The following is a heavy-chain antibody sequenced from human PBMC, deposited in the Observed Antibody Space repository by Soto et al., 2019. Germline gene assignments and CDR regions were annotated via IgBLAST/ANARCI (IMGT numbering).Heavy chain of an antibody. CDR1: GGSITTGDYS. CDR3: ARGRSTSGYSNFDP. J-gene: IGHJ5*02. D-gene: IGHD3-22*01. CDR2: IYDSGST. V-gene: IGHV4-30-2*01. Sequence: QLQLQESGSGQVKPSQTLSLTCAVSGGSITTGDYSWNWIRQPPGRGLEWVGYIYDSGSTYYNPSLKSRATISVDRSKNHFSLKLSSVTAADTAVYYCARGRSTSGYSNFDPWGQGTLVTVSS.